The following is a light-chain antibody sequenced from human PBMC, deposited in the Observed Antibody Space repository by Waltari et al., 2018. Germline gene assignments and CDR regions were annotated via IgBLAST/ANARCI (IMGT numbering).Light chain of an antibody. CDR1: SNNVGNQG. V-gene: IGLV10-54*01. Sequence: QAGLTQPPSVSKGLRQTATLTCTGNSNNVGNQGAAWLQQHQGHPPKLLSYRSNNRPAGISERLAASMSENTASLTITGHQPEDEGDYYCAAWDSSLSVWVFGGGTKLSIL. CDR3: AAWDSSLSVWV. J-gene: IGLJ3*02. CDR2: RSN.